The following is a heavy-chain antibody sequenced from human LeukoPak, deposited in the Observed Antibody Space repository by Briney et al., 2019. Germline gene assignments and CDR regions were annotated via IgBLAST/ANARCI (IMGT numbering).Heavy chain of an antibody. CDR1: GFTFSSYE. V-gene: IGHV3-48*03. D-gene: IGHD3-22*01. CDR2: ISSSGSTI. J-gene: IGHJ4*02. CDR3: AKPPEYYYDSSGYFDY. Sequence: GGSLRLSCAASGFTFSSYEMNWVRQAPGKGLEWVSYISSSGSTIYYADSVKGRFTISRDNAKNSLYLQMNSLRAEDTAVYYCAKPPEYYYDSSGYFDYWGQGTLVTVSS.